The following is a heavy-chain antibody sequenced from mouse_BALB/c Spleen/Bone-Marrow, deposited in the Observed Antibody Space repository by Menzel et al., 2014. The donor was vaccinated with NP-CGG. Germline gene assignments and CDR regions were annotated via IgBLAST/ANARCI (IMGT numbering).Heavy chain of an antibody. V-gene: IGHV5-12*01. Sequence: EVKLQESGGGLVQPGGSLKLSCAPSGFTFSDYYMYWVRQTPEKRLEWVAYISNGGGSTYYPDTVKGRFTISRDNAKNTLYLQMSRLKSEDTAMYYCARHRYFDYWGRGTTLTGSS. CDR1: GFTFSDYY. J-gene: IGHJ2*01. CDR3: ARHRYFDY. CDR2: ISNGGGST.